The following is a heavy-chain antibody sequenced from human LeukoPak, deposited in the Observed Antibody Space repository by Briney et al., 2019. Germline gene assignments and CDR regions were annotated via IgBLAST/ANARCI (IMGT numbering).Heavy chain of an antibody. CDR2: IYYSGST. Sequence: TSETLSLTCTVSGGSISDSYWGWIRHPPGKGLEWIGYIYYSGSTKYNPSHMSRVTISIDTSKNQFSLKLSSVSAADSAVYYCARRIQENRMTTANNWFDPWGQGTLVTVSS. CDR3: ARRIQENRMTTANNWFDP. D-gene: IGHD4-17*01. J-gene: IGHJ5*02. CDR1: GGSISDSY. V-gene: IGHV4-59*08.